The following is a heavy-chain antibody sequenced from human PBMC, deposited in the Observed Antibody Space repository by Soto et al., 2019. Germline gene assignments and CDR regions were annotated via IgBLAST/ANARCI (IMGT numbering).Heavy chain of an antibody. CDR1: GFFFSSYT. D-gene: IGHD6-19*01. CDR2: FSATSENT. Sequence: EVQLLESGGGLVQPGGSLRLSCVGSGFFFSSYTMTWVRQAPGKGLEWVSSFSATSENTYYADSVRGRFTISKDNSKNTLFLQMNSLTAEDTAMHYCAKARDQQWVRLPFDYWGQGILVIVSS. J-gene: IGHJ4*02. CDR3: AKARDQQWVRLPFDY. V-gene: IGHV3-23*01.